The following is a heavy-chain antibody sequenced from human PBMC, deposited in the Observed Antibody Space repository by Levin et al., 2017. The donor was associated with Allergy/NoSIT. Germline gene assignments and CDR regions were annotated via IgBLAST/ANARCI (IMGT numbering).Heavy chain of an antibody. V-gene: IGHV4-34*01. CDR1: GGSFSGYY. J-gene: IGHJ5*02. CDR3: ARGCGGQLELLNWFDP. CDR2: INHSGST. Sequence: SETLSLTCAVYGGSFSGYYWSWIRQPPGKGLEWIGEINHSGSTNYNPSLKSRVTISVDTSKNQFSLKLSSVTAADTAVYYCARGCGGQLELLNWFDPWGQGTLVTVSS. D-gene: IGHD1-7*01.